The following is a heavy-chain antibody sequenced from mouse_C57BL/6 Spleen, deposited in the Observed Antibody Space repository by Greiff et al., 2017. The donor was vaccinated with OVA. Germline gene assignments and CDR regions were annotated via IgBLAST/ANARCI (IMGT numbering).Heavy chain of an antibody. CDR3: ARSDDCIDY. D-gene: IGHD2-4*01. Sequence: QVQLQQPGAELVMPGASVKLSCKASGYTFTSYWMHWVKQRPGQGLEWIGEIDPSDSYTNYNQKFKGKSTLTVDNSSSTADMQLSSLTAEDSAVYYCARSDDCIDYWGQGTTLTVSS. J-gene: IGHJ2*01. V-gene: IGHV1-69*01. CDR1: GYTFTSYW. CDR2: IDPSDSYT.